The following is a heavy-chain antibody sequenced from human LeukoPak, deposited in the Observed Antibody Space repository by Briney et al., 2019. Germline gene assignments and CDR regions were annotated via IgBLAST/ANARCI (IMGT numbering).Heavy chain of an antibody. CDR1: GGTFISYA. V-gene: IGHV1-69*05. J-gene: IGHJ4*02. CDR3: ARDASGRYFDWLSFYYFDY. Sequence: SVKVSCKASGGTFISYAISWGRQAPGQGLEWMGRIIPIFGTANYAQKFQGRVTITTDESTSTAYMELSTLRAEDTAVYYCARDASGRYFDWLSFYYFDYWGQGTLVTVSS. D-gene: IGHD3-9*01. CDR2: IIPIFGTA.